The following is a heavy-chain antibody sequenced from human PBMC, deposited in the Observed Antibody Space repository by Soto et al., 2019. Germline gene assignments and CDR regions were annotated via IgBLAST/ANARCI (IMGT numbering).Heavy chain of an antibody. J-gene: IGHJ4*02. V-gene: IGHV3-74*01. Sequence: EVRLVESGGGLVQPGGSLRLSCAASGFPFSSHWLQWVRQVPGRGLVWVSRIDNTGSSAIYADSVRGRFTVSRDNAKDTLYLHMNSQRAEDTAVYYCATLKGYDYWGQGTLVTVSS. CDR3: ATLKGYDY. D-gene: IGHD5-12*01. CDR2: IDNTGSSA. CDR1: GFPFSSHW.